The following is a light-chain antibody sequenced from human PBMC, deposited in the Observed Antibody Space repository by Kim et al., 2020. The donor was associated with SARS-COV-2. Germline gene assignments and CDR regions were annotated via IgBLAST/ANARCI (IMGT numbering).Light chain of an antibody. CDR1: QSISSW. CDR3: QQYSSYWT. V-gene: IGKV1-5*03. CDR2: KAS. Sequence: DIQMTQSPSTLSASVGDRVTITCRASQSISSWLAWFQQKPGKAPKVLISKASTLEYGVPSRFSGSGSGTEFTLTISSLQPDDVATYYCQQYSSYWTFGQGTKVDIK. J-gene: IGKJ1*01.